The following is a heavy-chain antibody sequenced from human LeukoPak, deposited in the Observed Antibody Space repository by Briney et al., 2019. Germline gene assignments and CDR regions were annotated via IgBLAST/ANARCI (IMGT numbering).Heavy chain of an antibody. D-gene: IGHD3-22*01. CDR3: ASSHDSSGND. Sequence: GGSLRLSCAASGFSFSTYWMAWVRQAPGKGLEWVGNIHKDGRVMFHAASVKGRFTISRDNAKNSLYLDMNSLRDEDTAIYYCASSHDSSGNDWGQGTLVTVTS. CDR1: GFSFSTYW. J-gene: IGHJ4*02. CDR2: IHKDGRVM. V-gene: IGHV3-7*03.